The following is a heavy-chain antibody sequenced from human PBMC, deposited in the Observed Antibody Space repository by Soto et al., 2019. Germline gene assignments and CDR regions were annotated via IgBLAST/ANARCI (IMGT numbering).Heavy chain of an antibody. V-gene: IGHV3-49*03. Sequence: PGGSLRLSCTASGFTLGDYAMSWFRQAPGKGLEWVGFIRSKAYGGTTEYAASVKGRFTISRDDSKSIAYLQMNSLKTEDTAVYYCTSASPVISIAVAFISSRSAFDIWGQGTMVTVSS. CDR1: GFTLGDYA. CDR2: IRSKAYGGTT. D-gene: IGHD6-19*01. CDR3: TSASPVISIAVAFISSRSAFDI. J-gene: IGHJ3*02.